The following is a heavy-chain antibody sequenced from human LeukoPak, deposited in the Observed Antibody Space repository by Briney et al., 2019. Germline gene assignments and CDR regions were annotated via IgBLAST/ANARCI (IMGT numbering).Heavy chain of an antibody. Sequence: SETLSLTCTVSGGSISSYYWSWIRQPPGKGLEWIGYIYYSGSTNYNPSLKSRVTISVDTSKNQFSLKLSSVTAADTAVYYCARDGDSSGWYVARSVFDIWGQGTMVTVSS. V-gene: IGHV4-59*12. D-gene: IGHD6-19*01. CDR2: IYYSGST. CDR1: GGSISSYY. J-gene: IGHJ3*02. CDR3: ARDGDSSGWYVARSVFDI.